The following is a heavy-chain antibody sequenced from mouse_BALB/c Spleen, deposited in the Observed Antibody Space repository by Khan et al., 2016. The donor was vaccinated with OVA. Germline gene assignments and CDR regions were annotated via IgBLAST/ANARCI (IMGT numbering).Heavy chain of an antibody. CDR2: ISYSGST. D-gene: IGHD2-4*01. V-gene: IGHV3-8*02. J-gene: IGHJ3*01. Sequence: EVQLQESGPSLVKPSQTLSLTCSVTGDSITSGYWNWIRKFPGNKLEYIGYISYSGSTYYNPSLKSRISITRDTSKNQYYLQLNSVTTEDTATYYCARYDYDYDGAFAYWGQGTLVTVSA. CDR3: ARYDYDYDGAFAY. CDR1: GDSITSGY.